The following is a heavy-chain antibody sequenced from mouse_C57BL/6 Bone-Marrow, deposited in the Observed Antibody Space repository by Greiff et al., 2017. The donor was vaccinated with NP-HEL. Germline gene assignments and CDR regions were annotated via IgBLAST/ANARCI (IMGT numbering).Heavy chain of an antibody. CDR2: IYPGSGST. D-gene: IGHD3-2*02. J-gene: IGHJ3*01. Sequence: VQLQQPGAELVKPGASVKMSCKASGYTFTSYWITWVKQRPGQGLEWIGDIYPGSGSTNYNEKFKSKATLTVDTSSSTAYMQLSSLTSEDSAVYYCARVRGSSIWFAYWGQGTLVTVSA. V-gene: IGHV1-55*01. CDR3: ARVRGSSIWFAY. CDR1: GYTFTSYW.